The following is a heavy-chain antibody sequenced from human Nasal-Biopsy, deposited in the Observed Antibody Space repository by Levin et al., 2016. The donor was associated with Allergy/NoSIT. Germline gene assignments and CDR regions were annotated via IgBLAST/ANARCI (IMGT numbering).Heavy chain of an antibody. J-gene: IGHJ6*02. CDR1: GFTFSDYA. D-gene: IGHD3-10*01. CDR2: ISHDGSDT. Sequence: GESLKISCAASGFTFSDYAMHWVRQAPGKGLEWVAVISHDGSDTHYGDSVKGPFTISRDNSRKTLFLQVNRLRLEDTAVYYCARDKSYHSGSGNHYRYNSYGMDVWGQGTTVTVSS. CDR3: ARDKSYHSGSGNHYRYNSYGMDV. V-gene: IGHV3-30*03.